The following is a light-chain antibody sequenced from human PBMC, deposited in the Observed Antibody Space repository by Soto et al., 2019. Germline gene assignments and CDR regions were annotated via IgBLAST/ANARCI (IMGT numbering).Light chain of an antibody. Sequence: DIHMTQSASTLSASVGDRVTITCRASQSIDNWLAWYQQKPGKAPKLLIYKTSSLGSGVPSRFSGSASGTEFTLTISSLQPDDFATYYCQQYYTMYTFGRGTKLEIK. J-gene: IGKJ2*01. CDR1: QSIDNW. CDR2: KTS. CDR3: QQYYTMYT. V-gene: IGKV1-5*03.